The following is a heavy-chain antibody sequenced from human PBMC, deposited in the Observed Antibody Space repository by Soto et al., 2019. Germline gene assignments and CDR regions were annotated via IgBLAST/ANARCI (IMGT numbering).Heavy chain of an antibody. D-gene: IGHD3-9*01. J-gene: IGHJ6*03. Sequence: GASVKVSCKASGYTFTSYGISWVRQAPGQGLEWMGWISAYNGNTNYAQKLQGRVTMTTDKSTSTAYMELSSLRSEDTAVYYCASNYNAPDYDILTGNEDMDVWGKGTTVTVSS. V-gene: IGHV1-18*01. CDR1: GYTFTSYG. CDR2: ISAYNGNT. CDR3: ASNYNAPDYDILTGNEDMDV.